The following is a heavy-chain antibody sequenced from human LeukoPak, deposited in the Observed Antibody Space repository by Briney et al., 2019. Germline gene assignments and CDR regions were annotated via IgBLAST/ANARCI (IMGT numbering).Heavy chain of an antibody. V-gene: IGHV1-2*02. Sequence: GASVKVSCKASGYTFTGYYMHWVRQAPGQGLEWMGWINPNSGGTNYAQKFQGRVTMTRDTSISTAYMELSRLRSDDTAVYYCARDFDHSGSWSWIRSAFDIWGQGTMVTVSS. CDR3: ARDFDHSGSWSWIRSAFDI. CDR2: INPNSGGT. J-gene: IGHJ3*02. CDR1: GYTFTGYY. D-gene: IGHD6-13*01.